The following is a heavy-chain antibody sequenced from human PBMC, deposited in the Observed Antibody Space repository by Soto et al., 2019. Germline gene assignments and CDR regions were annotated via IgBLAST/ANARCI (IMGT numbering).Heavy chain of an antibody. D-gene: IGHD6-19*01. CDR1: GYSFTSYW. CDR3: ARGGWNPDYYGMDV. CDR2: IDPSDSYT. J-gene: IGHJ6*02. V-gene: IGHV5-10-1*01. Sequence: GESLKISCQGSGYSFTSYWISWVRQMPGKGLEWMGRIDPSDSYTNYSPSFQGHVTISADKSISTAYLQWSSLKASDTAMYYCARGGWNPDYYGMDVWGQGTTVTVSS.